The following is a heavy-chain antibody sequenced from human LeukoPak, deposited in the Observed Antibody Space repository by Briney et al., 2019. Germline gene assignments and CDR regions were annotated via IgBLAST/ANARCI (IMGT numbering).Heavy chain of an antibody. CDR3: VNQISGWVY. D-gene: IGHD6-19*01. Sequence: GGSLRLSCSASGFTLSTRPMHWVRQAPGKGLEYVSGSSANGGSTYYADSVKGRFIISRDNSKNTVYLQMSSLRPEDTAMYYCVNQISGWVYWGQGTPVTVSS. CDR2: SSANGGST. J-gene: IGHJ4*02. CDR1: GFTLSTRP. V-gene: IGHV3-64D*06.